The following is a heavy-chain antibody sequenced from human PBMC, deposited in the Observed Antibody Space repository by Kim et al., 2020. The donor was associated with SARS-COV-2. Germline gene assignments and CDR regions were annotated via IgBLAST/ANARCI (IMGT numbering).Heavy chain of an antibody. D-gene: IGHD2-15*01. CDR1: GFTFSSYG. CDR3: AKDREYCSGGSCYQDDNWFDP. Sequence: GGSLRLSCAASGFTFSSYGMHWVRQAPGKGLEWVAVISYDGSNKYYADSVKGRFTISRDNSKNTLYLQMNSLRAEDTAVYYCAKDREYCSGGSCYQDDNWFDPWGQGTLVTVSS. V-gene: IGHV3-30*18. J-gene: IGHJ5*02. CDR2: ISYDGSNK.